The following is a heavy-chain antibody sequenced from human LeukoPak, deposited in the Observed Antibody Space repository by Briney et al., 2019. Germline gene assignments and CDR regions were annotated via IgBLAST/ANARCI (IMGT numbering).Heavy chain of an antibody. CDR1: GFTFSSYS. D-gene: IGHD3-9*01. CDR3: ARAEPTSENYYDILTGYWQGYYYGMDV. J-gene: IGHJ6*02. V-gene: IGHV3-21*01. CDR2: ISSSSSYI. Sequence: GGSLRLSCAASGFTFSSYSMNWVRQAPGKGLEWVSSISSSSSYIYYADSVKGRFTISRDNAKNSLYLQMNSLRAEDTAVYYCARAEPTSENYYDILTGYWQGYYYGMDVWGQGTTVTVSS.